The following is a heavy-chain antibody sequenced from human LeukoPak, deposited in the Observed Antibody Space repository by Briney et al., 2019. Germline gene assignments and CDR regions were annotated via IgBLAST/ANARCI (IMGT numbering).Heavy chain of an antibody. Sequence: SETLSLTCTVSGGSISSYYWSWIRQPPGKGLEWIGYIYYSGSTNYNPSLKSRVTISVDTSKNQFSLKLNSMTAADTAVYYCARGGYNYGYIYWGQGTLVTVSS. V-gene: IGHV4-59*08. CDR2: IYYSGST. CDR1: GGSISSYY. CDR3: ARGGYNYGYIY. D-gene: IGHD5-18*01. J-gene: IGHJ4*02.